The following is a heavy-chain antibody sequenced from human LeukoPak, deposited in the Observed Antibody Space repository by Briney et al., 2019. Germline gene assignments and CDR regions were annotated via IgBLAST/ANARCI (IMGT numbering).Heavy chain of an antibody. CDR2: IRYDGSNK. Sequence: PGGSLRLSCAASGFTFSSYGMHWVRQAPGKGLEWVAFIRYDGSNKYYADSVKGRFTISRDNSKNTLYLQMNSLRAEDTAVYYCAKDFSDPNTMMVVDDYWGQGTLVTVSS. D-gene: IGHD3-22*01. CDR1: GFTFSSYG. CDR3: AKDFSDPNTMMVVDDY. V-gene: IGHV3-30*02. J-gene: IGHJ4*02.